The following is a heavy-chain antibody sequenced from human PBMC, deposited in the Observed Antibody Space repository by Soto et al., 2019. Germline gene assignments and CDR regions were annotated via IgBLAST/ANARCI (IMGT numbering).Heavy chain of an antibody. CDR3: ARKYRSSWYDY. CDR1: GGSISSGDYY. D-gene: IGHD6-13*01. J-gene: IGHJ4*02. CDR2: IYYSGST. Sequence: SETLSLTCTVSGGSISSGDYYWSWIRQPPGKGLEWIGYIYYSGSTYYNPSLKSRVTISLDTSKNQFSLKLNSLTAADTAVYYCARKYRSSWYDYWGQGALVTVSS. V-gene: IGHV4-30-4*01.